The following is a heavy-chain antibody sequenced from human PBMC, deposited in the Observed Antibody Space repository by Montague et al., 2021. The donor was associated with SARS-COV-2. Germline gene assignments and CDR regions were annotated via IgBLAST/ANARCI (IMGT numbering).Heavy chain of an antibody. V-gene: IGHV3-7*01. CDR3: ASRYCSGPRCYSGTYYYFDY. D-gene: IGHD2-2*02. Sequence: YLRLSCAASGFTFSSYWMTWVHQAPGKGLEWVANIKQDGSEKYYVDSVKGRFTISRDNAKNSLYLQMNSLRAEDTAVYYCASRYCSGPRCYSGTYYYFDYWGQGALVTVSS. CDR1: GFTFSSYW. J-gene: IGHJ4*02. CDR2: IKQDGSEK.